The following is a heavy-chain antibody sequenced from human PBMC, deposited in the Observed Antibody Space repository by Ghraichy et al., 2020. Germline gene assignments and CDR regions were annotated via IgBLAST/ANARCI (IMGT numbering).Heavy chain of an antibody. CDR3: ATVFDF. V-gene: IGHV3-74*01. CDR1: GFPLSSNW. CDR2: IDDAGSGT. J-gene: IGHJ4*02. Sequence: GGSLRLSCVVSGFPLSSNWMHWVRQAPGKGLVWVSRIDDAGSGTSYADSVKGRFTVSRDDTRNTVYLQMKSLRAEDTAVYYCATVFDFWGQGALVTVSS.